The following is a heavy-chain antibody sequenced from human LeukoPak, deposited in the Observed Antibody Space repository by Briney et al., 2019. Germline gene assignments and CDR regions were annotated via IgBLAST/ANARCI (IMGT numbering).Heavy chain of an antibody. Sequence: GGSLRLSCAASGFTFSTYAMHWVRQAPGKGLEWVAVISYDGSNKYYADSVKGRFTISRDNSKNTLYLQMNSLRAEDTAVYYCAQIGGDYYYYYMDVWGKGTTVTVSS. V-gene: IGHV3-30*04. CDR2: ISYDGSNK. CDR3: AQIGGDYYYYYMDV. CDR1: GFTFSTYA. J-gene: IGHJ6*03. D-gene: IGHD4-23*01.